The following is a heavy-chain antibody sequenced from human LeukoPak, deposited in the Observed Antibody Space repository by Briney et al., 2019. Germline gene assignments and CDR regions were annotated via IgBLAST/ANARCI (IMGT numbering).Heavy chain of an antibody. V-gene: IGHV3-33*01. CDR3: ARDPGDTGVDY. CDR2: IWYDGSNK. Sequence: GRSLRLSCAASGFTFSSYGMHWVRQAPGKGLEWVAVIWYDGSNKCYADSVKGRFTISRDNSKNTLYLQMNSLRAEDTAVYYCARDPGDTGVDYWGQGTLVTVSS. D-gene: IGHD5-18*01. J-gene: IGHJ4*02. CDR1: GFTFSSYG.